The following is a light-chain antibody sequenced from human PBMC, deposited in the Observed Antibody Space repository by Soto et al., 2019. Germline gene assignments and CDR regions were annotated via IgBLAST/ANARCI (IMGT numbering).Light chain of an antibody. J-gene: IGLJ1*01. V-gene: IGLV2-18*01. Sequence: QSVLTQPPSVSCSPGQSVTISCTGTRTDFVSYNRVSWYQQPPGTAPKLIIYEASNRPSGVPDRFSGSKSGNTASLTISGLQAADEADYYCTLYTREHTYVLGTGTKVTVL. CDR2: EAS. CDR1: RTDFVSYNR. CDR3: TLYTREHTYV.